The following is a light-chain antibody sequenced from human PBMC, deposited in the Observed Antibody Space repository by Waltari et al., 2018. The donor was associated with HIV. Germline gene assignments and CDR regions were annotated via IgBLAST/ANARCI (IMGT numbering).Light chain of an antibody. CDR1: QSVLNRSNNKNH. V-gene: IGKV4-1*01. CDR3: QQYFSIPRT. CDR2: WAS. J-gene: IGKJ1*01. Sequence: DIVMTQSPDSLAMSLGERATINCRSSQSVLNRSNNKNHLAWSQQKPGHPPKLLIYWASSRDYGVPDRFSGSGSGTNFTLTINNLQADDVAIYYCQQYFSIPRTFGQGTKVEIK.